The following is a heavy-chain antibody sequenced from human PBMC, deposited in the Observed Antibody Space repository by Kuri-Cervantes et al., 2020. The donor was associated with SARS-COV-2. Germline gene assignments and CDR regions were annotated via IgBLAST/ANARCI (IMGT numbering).Heavy chain of an antibody. Sequence: GESLKISCAAAGFTFSSYGMHWVRQAPGKGLEWVAFIRYDGSNKYYPGSVKGQFTISRENAKNSLYLQMDSLRAGDTAVYYCARGGNPAWNMGVWGKGTTVTVSS. D-gene: IGHD4-23*01. J-gene: IGHJ6*03. CDR1: GFTFSSYG. V-gene: IGHV3-30*02. CDR3: ARGGNPAWNMGV. CDR2: IRYDGSNK.